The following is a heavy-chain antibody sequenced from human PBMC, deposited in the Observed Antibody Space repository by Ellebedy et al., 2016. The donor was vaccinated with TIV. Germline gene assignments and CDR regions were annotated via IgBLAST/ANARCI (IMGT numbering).Heavy chain of an antibody. Sequence: PGGSLRLSCAASGFTFSSYGMYWVRQAPGKGLEWVAVISYDGSNKYYADSVKGRFTISRDNSKNTLYLQMSSLRTEDTAVYYCANYPCGSCEAHAFDVWGQGTMVTVSS. CDR1: GFTFSSYG. CDR3: ANYPCGSCEAHAFDV. CDR2: ISYDGSNK. J-gene: IGHJ3*01. D-gene: IGHD2-15*01. V-gene: IGHV3-30*18.